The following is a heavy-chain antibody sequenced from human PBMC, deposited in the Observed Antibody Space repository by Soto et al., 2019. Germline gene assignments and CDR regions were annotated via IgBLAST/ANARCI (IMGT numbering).Heavy chain of an antibody. D-gene: IGHD6-13*01. CDR2: INPSVGRT. J-gene: IGHJ4*02. V-gene: IGHV1-46*01. CDR1: GYTFTSYY. Sequence: QVQLGQSGAEVKKPGASVKVSCKASGYTFTSYYMHWVRQAPGQGLEWMGVINPSVGRTRYAQKFQGRLTKTRDTSTSTVYMELSSLRSEDTAVYYCTRETASIAASGRKAFDNWCQGTLVIVSA. CDR3: TRETASIAASGRKAFDN.